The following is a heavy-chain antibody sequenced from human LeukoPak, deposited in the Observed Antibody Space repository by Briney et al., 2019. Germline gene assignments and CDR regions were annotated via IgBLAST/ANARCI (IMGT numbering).Heavy chain of an antibody. CDR2: IYYSGST. CDR3: ARHPSFYIAAAGMPDY. J-gene: IGHJ4*02. V-gene: IGHV4-39*01. Sequence: PSETLSLTCTVSGGSISSSSYYWGWIRQPPGKGLEWIGSIYYSGSTYYNPSLKSRVTISVDTSKNQFSLKLSSVTAADTAVYYCARHPSFYIAAAGMPDYWGQGTLVTVSS. D-gene: IGHD6-13*01. CDR1: GGSISSSSYY.